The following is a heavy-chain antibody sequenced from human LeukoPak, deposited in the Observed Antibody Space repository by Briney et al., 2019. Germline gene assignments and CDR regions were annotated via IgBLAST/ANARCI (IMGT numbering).Heavy chain of an antibody. CDR3: ARRDSSGYYSYYFDY. D-gene: IGHD3-22*01. V-gene: IGHV3-74*01. J-gene: IGHJ4*02. CDR1: GFTFSSYW. CDR2: TNSDGKTT. Sequence: PGGSLRLSCAASGFTFSSYWMHWVRQAPGKGLVWVSRTNSDGKTTRYADSAKGRFTISRDNSKSTLYLQMNSLRAEDTAVYYCARRDSSGYYSYYFDYWGQGTLVTVSS.